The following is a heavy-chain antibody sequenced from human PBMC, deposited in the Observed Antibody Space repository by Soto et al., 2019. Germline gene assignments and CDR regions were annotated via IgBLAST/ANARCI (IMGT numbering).Heavy chain of an antibody. D-gene: IGHD3-22*01. J-gene: IGHJ4*02. CDR2: IRYDGSNK. CDR3: ALEANEYYYDHNGLAY. V-gene: IGHV3-33*01. Sequence: QVRLVESGGSVVQPGRSLRLSCAASGFTFSDYDIHWVRQAPGKGLEWVALIRYDGSNKYYADSVEGRFTISRDNSKDTLYLQMNSLRVEDTAVYYCALEANEYYYDHNGLAYWGQGALVTVSS. CDR1: GFTFSDYD.